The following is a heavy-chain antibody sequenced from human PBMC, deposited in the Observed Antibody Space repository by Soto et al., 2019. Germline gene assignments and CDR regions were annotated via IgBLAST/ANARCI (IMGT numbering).Heavy chain of an antibody. CDR2: ISGGGAYT. CDR1: GFTFSNYA. Sequence: GGSLRLSCVASGFTFSNYAMSWVRQAPGKGLEWVSAISGGGAYTYHADSVKGRFTISRDNSKNTLFLQMNRLRADDTAVYYCAKGSASGSPYYFDFWGQGTLVTVSS. CDR3: AKGSASGSPYYFDF. V-gene: IGHV3-23*01. J-gene: IGHJ4*02. D-gene: IGHD6-25*01.